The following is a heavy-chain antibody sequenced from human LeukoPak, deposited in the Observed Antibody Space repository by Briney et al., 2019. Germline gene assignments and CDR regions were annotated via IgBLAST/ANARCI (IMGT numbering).Heavy chain of an antibody. D-gene: IGHD1-26*01. CDR3: ARGRFRWELEIRDFDY. Sequence: ASVKVSCKASGYTFTSYDINWVRQATGQGLEWMGWMNPNSGDTGYAQKFQGRVTMTRNTSISTAYMGLSSLRSEDTAVYYCARGRFRWELEIRDFDYWGQGTLVTVSS. CDR2: MNPNSGDT. V-gene: IGHV1-8*01. J-gene: IGHJ4*02. CDR1: GYTFTSYD.